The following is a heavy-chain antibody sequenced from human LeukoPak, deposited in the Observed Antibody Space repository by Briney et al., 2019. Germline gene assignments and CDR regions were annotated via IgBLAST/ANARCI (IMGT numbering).Heavy chain of an antibody. CDR1: GFGLEDYT. D-gene: IGHD3-3*01. CDR3: SRDRSKFNDFWSRQPHPAFDY. V-gene: IGHV3-49*03. CDR2: IRGQTYRRTK. J-gene: IGHJ4*01. Sequence: GGSLRLSCSTSGFGLEDYTINGFRRAPGKGREGVGFIRGQTYRRTKQYAASVKGRFTISRDDSKGVAYLQLNRLETAATAVYYCSRDRSKFNDFWSRQPHPAFDYWGQGPLVTVSS.